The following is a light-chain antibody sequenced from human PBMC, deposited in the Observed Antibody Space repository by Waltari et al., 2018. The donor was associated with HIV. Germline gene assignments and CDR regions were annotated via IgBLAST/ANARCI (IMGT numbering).Light chain of an antibody. CDR3: QQYDILYS. J-gene: IGKJ2*03. CDR2: DAS. Sequence: GDRVTITCQARQDITNYLNWYQHKPGKATKLLIYDASILEIGVASRFSGSGSGTEFTLTISSLQPEDIGTYYCQQYDILYSFGQGTKVELK. V-gene: IGKV1-33*01. CDR1: QDITNY.